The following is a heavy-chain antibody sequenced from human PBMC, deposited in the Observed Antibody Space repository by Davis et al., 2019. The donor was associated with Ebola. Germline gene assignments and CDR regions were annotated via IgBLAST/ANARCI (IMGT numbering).Heavy chain of an antibody. D-gene: IGHD1-14*01. J-gene: IGHJ4*02. CDR2: INAYNGNT. Sequence: ASVKVSCKTSRYTFTSYGITWVRQAPGQGLEWMGWINAYNGNTKYAQKLQGRVTMTTDTATSTAYMELRSLKSDDTAVYYCARGRYSLDYWGQGALVTVSS. CDR3: ARGRYSLDY. V-gene: IGHV1-18*04. CDR1: RYTFTSYG.